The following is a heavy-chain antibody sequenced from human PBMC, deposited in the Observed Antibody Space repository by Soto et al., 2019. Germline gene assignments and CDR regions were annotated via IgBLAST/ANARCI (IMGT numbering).Heavy chain of an antibody. Sequence: PGESLKISCKGSGYSFTGYWIGWVRQMPGKGLEWMGIIYPGDSDTRYSPSFQGQVTISADKSINTAYLQWSSLKASDTAMYYCARQGGGGYSGYPTPYYYYGMDVWGQGSTVTVSS. J-gene: IGHJ6*02. CDR3: ARQGGGGYSGYPTPYYYYGMDV. CDR1: GYSFTGYW. D-gene: IGHD5-12*01. V-gene: IGHV5-51*01. CDR2: IYPGDSDT.